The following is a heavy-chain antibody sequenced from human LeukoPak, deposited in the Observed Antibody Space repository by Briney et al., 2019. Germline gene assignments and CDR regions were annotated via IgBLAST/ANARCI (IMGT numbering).Heavy chain of an antibody. Sequence: GGSLRLSCSASGFTFSSYGMHGVRQPPGKGLEGGAVISYDGSNKYYADSVKGRFTISRDHSKNILYLQMSSRRPEDTDVYYCANGGYTSSWYVVEYWGQGTLVTVSS. J-gene: IGHJ4*02. V-gene: IGHV3-30*18. D-gene: IGHD6-13*01. CDR3: ANGGYTSSWYVVEY. CDR1: GFTFSSYG. CDR2: ISYDGSNK.